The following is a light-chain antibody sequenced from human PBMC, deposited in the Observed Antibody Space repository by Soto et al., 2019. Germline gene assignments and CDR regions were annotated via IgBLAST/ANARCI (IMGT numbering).Light chain of an antibody. CDR3: QQYYSTPRT. V-gene: IGKV3-20*01. J-gene: IGKJ1*01. Sequence: EIVLTQSPGTLSLSPGERATLSCRASQTVSSSFLAWYQQTTGQAPRLLIYAASSRATGIPDRFSGSGSGTDFTLTISSLQAEDVAVYYCQQYYSTPRTFGQGTKVDIK. CDR1: QTVSSSF. CDR2: AAS.